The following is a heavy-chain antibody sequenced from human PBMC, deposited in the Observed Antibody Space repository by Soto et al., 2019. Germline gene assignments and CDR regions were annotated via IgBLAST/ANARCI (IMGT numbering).Heavy chain of an antibody. CDR3: ARAAGTLRSRNCDY. CDR1: GGSISTVGHY. Sequence: SETLSLTCSVSGGSISTVGHYWTWIRQPPGKGLEWIGSIYHTGSTYYSKSLRSRLTMSVDTSKSQFSLRLSSVTAADTAVYYCARAAGTLRSRNCDYWGQGSLVTVSS. V-gene: IGHV4-31*03. J-gene: IGHJ4*02. CDR2: IYHTGST. D-gene: IGHD6-13*01.